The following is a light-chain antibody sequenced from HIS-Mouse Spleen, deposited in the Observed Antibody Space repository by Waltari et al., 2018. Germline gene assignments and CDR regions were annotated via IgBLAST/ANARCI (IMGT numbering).Light chain of an antibody. V-gene: IGKV3-20*01. CDR1: QSVSSSY. Sequence: EIVLTQSPGTLSLSPGVRATLSCRASQSVSSSYLAWYQQKPGQAPRLLIYGASSRATGIPDRFSGSGSGTDFTLTISRLEPEDFAVYYCQQYGSSSALTFGGGTKVEIK. CDR2: GAS. J-gene: IGKJ4*01. CDR3: QQYGSSSALT.